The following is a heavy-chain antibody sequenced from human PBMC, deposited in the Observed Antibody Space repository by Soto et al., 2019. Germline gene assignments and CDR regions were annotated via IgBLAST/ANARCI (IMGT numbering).Heavy chain of an antibody. J-gene: IGHJ3*02. CDR3: ASPAGLVTTYSGDAFDI. Sequence: QLQLQESGPGLVKPSETLSLTCTVSGGSISSSSYYWGWIRQPPGKGLEWIGSIYYSGSTYYNPSLKSRVTISVDTSKNQFSLKLSSVTAADTAVYYCASPAGLVTTYSGDAFDIWGQGTMVTVSS. V-gene: IGHV4-39*01. CDR1: GGSISSSSYY. D-gene: IGHD4-17*01. CDR2: IYYSGST.